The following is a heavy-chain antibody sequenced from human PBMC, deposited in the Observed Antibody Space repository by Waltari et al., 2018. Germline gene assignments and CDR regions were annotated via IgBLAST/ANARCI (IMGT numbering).Heavy chain of an antibody. CDR3: AKGCSSTSCFQYYYYYMDV. Sequence: EVQLLESGGGLVQPGGSLRLSCTASGFLFSGYAMSWVRQAPGKGLEWVSAITGTSANTHYADSVKGRFTISRDNSKNTLYLQMNSLRAEDTAVYYCAKGCSSTSCFQYYYYYMDVWGKGTTVTVSS. D-gene: IGHD2-2*01. J-gene: IGHJ6*03. CDR2: ITGTSANT. V-gene: IGHV3-23*01. CDR1: GFLFSGYA.